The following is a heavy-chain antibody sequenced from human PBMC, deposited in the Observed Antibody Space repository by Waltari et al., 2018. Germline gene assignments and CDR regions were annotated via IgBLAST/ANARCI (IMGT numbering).Heavy chain of an antibody. Sequence: QLQLQESGPGLVKPSETLSLTCTVSGGSISSSSYYWGWIRQPPGQGLEWIGSIYYSGSTYYNPSLKSRVTISVDTSKNQFSLKLSSVTAADTAVYYCARNTLSLDYSHYYYYGMDVWGQGTTVTVSS. J-gene: IGHJ6*02. CDR2: IYYSGST. CDR1: GGSISSSSYY. CDR3: ARNTLSLDYSHYYYYGMDV. D-gene: IGHD4-4*01. V-gene: IGHV4-39*01.